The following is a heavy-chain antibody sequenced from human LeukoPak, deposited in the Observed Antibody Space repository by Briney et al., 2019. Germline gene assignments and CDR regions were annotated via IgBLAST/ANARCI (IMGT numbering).Heavy chain of an antibody. CDR3: ARGDGYSGNWFDP. V-gene: IGHV4-59*01. CDR2: IYYSGNT. J-gene: IGHJ5*02. Sequence: SETLSLTCAVSGGSISSYYWNWIRQPPGKGLEWIGSIYYSGNTNYNPSLKSRVTTSVDTSKNQFSLKLSSVTAADTAVYYCARGDGYSGNWFDPRGQGTLVTVSS. D-gene: IGHD5-12*01. CDR1: GGSISSYY.